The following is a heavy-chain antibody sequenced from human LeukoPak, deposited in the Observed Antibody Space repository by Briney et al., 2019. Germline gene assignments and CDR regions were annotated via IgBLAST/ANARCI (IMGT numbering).Heavy chain of an antibody. D-gene: IGHD6-19*01. CDR1: GGSFSGYY. V-gene: IGHV4-34*01. CDR2: INHSGST. CDR3: ARGAVLRYYYYMDV. Sequence: SETLSLTCAVYGGSFSGYYWSWIRQPPGKGLEWIGEINHSGSTNYNPSLKSRVTISVDTSKNQFSLKLSSVTAADTAVYYCARGAVLRYYYYMDVWGKGTTVTVSS. J-gene: IGHJ6*03.